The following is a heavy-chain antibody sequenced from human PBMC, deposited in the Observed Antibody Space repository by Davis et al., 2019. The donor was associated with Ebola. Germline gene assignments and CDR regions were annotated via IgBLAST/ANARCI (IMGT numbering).Heavy chain of an antibody. V-gene: IGHV4-38-2*02. Sequence: MPGGSLRLSCTVSGYFITSGYHWGWIRQPPGKGLEWIGCIYHSGTTYYTPSLKSPVTISVDTSSNQFSLPLTSVTPPATAIYFCARGRGNWHYFFLDYWGQGPLFTVSS. D-gene: IGHD1-7*01. CDR3: ARGRGNWHYFFLDY. J-gene: IGHJ4*02. CDR1: GYFITSGYH. CDR2: IYHSGTT.